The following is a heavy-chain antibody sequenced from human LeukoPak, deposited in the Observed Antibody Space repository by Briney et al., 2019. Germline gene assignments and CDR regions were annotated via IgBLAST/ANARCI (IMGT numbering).Heavy chain of an antibody. CDR3: AKEGY. V-gene: IGHV3-7*01. CDR1: GFSFSVNW. Sequence: PGGSLRLSCAASGFSFSVNWMSWVRQAPGKGPEWVASIKQDGSEKYHVDSVSGRFTISRDNAKNSLYLQMNSLRAEDTAVYYCAKEGYWGQGTLVTVSS. CDR2: IKQDGSEK. J-gene: IGHJ4*02.